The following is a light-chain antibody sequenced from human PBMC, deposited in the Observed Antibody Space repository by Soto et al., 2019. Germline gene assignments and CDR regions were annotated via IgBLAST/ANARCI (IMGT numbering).Light chain of an antibody. J-gene: IGKJ1*01. CDR1: QSVSNN. V-gene: IGKV3-15*01. CDR3: QQYDNWPRT. CDR2: GSS. Sequence: EIVMTQSPATLSVSTGERATLSCRASQSVSNNLAWFQQKPGQAPRLLIYGSSTRATGIPARFSGRGSGTEFTLTISSLQSEDFAVYYCQQYDNWPRTFGQGTKVDIK.